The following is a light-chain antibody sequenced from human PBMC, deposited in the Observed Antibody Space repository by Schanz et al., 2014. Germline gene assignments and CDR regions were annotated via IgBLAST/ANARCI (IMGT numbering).Light chain of an antibody. CDR1: QSVSNK. J-gene: IGKJ2*01. CDR2: GAS. Sequence: ETVMTQSPDTLSVSPGERATLSCRASQSVSNKLAWYQQKPGQAPRLLIYGASTRATGIPARFSGSGFGTEFTLTISSLQSEDFAIYYCQQYNTWPPKYTFGQGTKLEIK. CDR3: QQYNTWPPKYT. V-gene: IGKV3-15*01.